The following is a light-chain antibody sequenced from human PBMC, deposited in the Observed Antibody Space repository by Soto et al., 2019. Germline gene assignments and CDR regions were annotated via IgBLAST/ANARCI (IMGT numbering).Light chain of an antibody. V-gene: IGLV2-11*01. CDR3: CSYAGSYTFGV. Sequence: QSALTQPRSVSGSPGQSVTISCTGTSSDVGGYNSVSWYQQHPGKAPKLMIYDVSKRPSGVPDRFSGSKSGNTASLTISGLQAEDEADYYCCSYAGSYTFGVFGTGTKLTVL. J-gene: IGLJ1*01. CDR2: DVS. CDR1: SSDVGGYNS.